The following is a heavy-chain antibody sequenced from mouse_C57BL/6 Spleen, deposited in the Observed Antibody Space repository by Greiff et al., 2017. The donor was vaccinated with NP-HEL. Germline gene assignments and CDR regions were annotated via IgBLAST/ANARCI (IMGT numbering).Heavy chain of an antibody. CDR1: GFTFSDYG. CDR2: ISSGSSTI. CDR3: ARRGYYGSSYYAMDY. J-gene: IGHJ4*01. D-gene: IGHD1-1*01. Sequence: EVKVVESGGGLVKPGGSLKLSCAASGFTFSDYGMHWVRQAPEKGLEWVAYISSGSSTIYSADTVKGRFTISRDNAKNTLFLQMTSLRSEDTAMYYCARRGYYGSSYYAMDYWGQGTSVTVSS. V-gene: IGHV5-17*01.